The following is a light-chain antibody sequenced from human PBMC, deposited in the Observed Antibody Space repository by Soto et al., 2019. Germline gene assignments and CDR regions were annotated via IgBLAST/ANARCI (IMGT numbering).Light chain of an antibody. CDR1: QRLSASD. V-gene: IGKV3-20*01. Sequence: EIVLTQSPATLSLSQGQRATLSCRASQRLSASDIAWYQQKPGQAPKFLIYGVSRRATGIPDRFSGSGSGTDFTLTISRLEPEDFAVYHCQQYGSSPLITFGPGRLL. CDR3: QQYGSSPLIT. J-gene: IGKJ5*01. CDR2: GVS.